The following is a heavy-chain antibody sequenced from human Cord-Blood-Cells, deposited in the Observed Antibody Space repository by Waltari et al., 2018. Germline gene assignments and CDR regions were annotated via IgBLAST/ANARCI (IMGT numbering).Heavy chain of an antibody. D-gene: IGHD4-17*01. CDR3: ARVPASTVVTDY. CDR1: GGSFSGYY. J-gene: IGHJ4*02. Sequence: QVQLQQWGAGLLKPSEPLSLPCAVSGGSFSGYYWSWIRQPPGKGLEWIGEINHSGSTNYNPSLKSRVTISVDTSKNQFSLKLSSVTAADTAVYYCARVPASTVVTDYWGQGTLVTVSS. CDR2: INHSGST. V-gene: IGHV4-34*01.